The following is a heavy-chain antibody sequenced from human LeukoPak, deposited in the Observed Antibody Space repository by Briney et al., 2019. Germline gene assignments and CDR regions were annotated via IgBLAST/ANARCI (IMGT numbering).Heavy chain of an antibody. CDR3: AKDPIAVAGNNYYRMDV. Sequence: GSLRLSCAASGFTFSNYGMYWVRQAPGKGLEWVAVISSDGSNKYYADSVKGRFTISRDNSKDTLYLQMNSLRAEDTAVYYCAKDPIAVAGNNYYRMDVWGQGTTVTVSS. CDR2: ISSDGSNK. CDR1: GFTFSNYG. J-gene: IGHJ6*02. D-gene: IGHD6-19*01. V-gene: IGHV3-30*18.